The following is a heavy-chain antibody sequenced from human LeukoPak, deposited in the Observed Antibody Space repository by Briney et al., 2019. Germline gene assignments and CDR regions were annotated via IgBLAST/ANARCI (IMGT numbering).Heavy chain of an antibody. CDR3: VGGIMTAVTTRYFDL. CDR1: GFTFSSCW. D-gene: IGHD4-17*01. V-gene: IGHV3-7*01. Sequence: GGSLRLSCAASGFTFSSCWMSWVRQAPGKGLEWVANIKQDGSEKYYVDSVKGRFTISRDNAKNSLYLQMNSLRGEDTAVYYCVGGIMTAVTTRYFDLWGRGAVVTVCS. J-gene: IGHJ2*01. CDR2: IKQDGSEK.